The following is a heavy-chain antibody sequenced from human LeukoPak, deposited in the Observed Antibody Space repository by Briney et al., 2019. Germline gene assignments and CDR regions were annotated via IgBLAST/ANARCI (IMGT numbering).Heavy chain of an antibody. V-gene: IGHV4-34*01. D-gene: IGHD6-13*01. CDR3: ARQRGYSSSWYSDY. CDR1: GGSFSGYY. Sequence: SETLSLTCAVYGGSFSGYYWSWIRQPPGKGLEWIGEINHSGSTNYNPSLKSRVTISVDTSKNQFSLKLSSVTAADTAVYYCARQRGYSSSWYSDYWGQGTLVTVSS. J-gene: IGHJ4*02. CDR2: INHSGST.